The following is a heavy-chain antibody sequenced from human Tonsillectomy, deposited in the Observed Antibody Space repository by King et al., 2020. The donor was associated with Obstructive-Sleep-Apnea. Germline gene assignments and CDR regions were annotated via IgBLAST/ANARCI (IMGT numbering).Heavy chain of an antibody. J-gene: IGHJ6*02. CDR3: AKVPWELTSYSVDV. CDR1: GFTFRSYG. D-gene: IGHD1-26*01. CDR2: IRFDGSKG. V-gene: IGHV3-30*02. Sequence: VQLVESGGGVVQPGRSLRLSCAASGFTFRSYGMHWVRQAPGKGLEWVAFIRFDGSKGYYVDSVKGRFTISRDKSQNTLYLQMNSLKSEDTAVYYCAKVPWELTSYSVDVWGQGTTVIVSS.